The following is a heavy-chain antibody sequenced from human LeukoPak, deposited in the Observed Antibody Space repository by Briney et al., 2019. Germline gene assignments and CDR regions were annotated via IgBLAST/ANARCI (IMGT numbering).Heavy chain of an antibody. V-gene: IGHV1-2*06. D-gene: IGHD3-10*01. Sequence: ASAKVSCKASGYTFTGYYMHWVRQAPGQGLEWMGRINPNSGGTNYAQKFQGRVTMTRDTSISTAYMELSRLRSDDTAVYYCAITMVRGVIITRDYWGQGTLVTVSS. CDR1: GYTFTGYY. CDR2: INPNSGGT. J-gene: IGHJ4*02. CDR3: AITMVRGVIITRDY.